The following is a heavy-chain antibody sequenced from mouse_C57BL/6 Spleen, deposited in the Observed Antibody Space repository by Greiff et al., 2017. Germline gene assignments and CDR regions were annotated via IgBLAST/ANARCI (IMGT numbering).Heavy chain of an antibody. V-gene: IGHV1-72*01. CDR2: IDPNSGGT. D-gene: IGHD1-1*01. CDR3: ARGINYGSSFYYAMDY. J-gene: IGHJ4*01. Sequence: QVQLKQSGAELVKPGASVKLSCKASGYTFTSYWMHWVKQRPGRGLEWIGRIDPNSGGTKYNEKFKSKATLTVDKPSSTAYMQLSSLTSEDSAVYYCARGINYGSSFYYAMDYWGQGTSVTVSS. CDR1: GYTFTSYW.